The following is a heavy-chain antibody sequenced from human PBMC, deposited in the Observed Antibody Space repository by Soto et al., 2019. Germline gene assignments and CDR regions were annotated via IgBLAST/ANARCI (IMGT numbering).Heavy chain of an antibody. CDR2: ISSSSSYI. CDR3: ASVDTAMVKTNAEYYYYYYGMDV. CDR1: GFTFSSYS. J-gene: IGHJ6*02. Sequence: GSLRLSCAASGFTFSSYSMNWVRQAPGKGLEWVSSISSSSSYIYYADSVKGRFTISRDNAKNSLYLQMNSLRAEDTAVYYCASVDTAMVKTNAEYYYYYYGMDVWGQGTTVTVSS. V-gene: IGHV3-21*01. D-gene: IGHD5-18*01.